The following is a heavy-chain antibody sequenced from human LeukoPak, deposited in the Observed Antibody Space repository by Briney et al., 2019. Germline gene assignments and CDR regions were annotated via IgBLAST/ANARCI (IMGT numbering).Heavy chain of an antibody. V-gene: IGHV4-34*01. CDR2: INHSGST. Sequence: SETLSLTRAVYGGSFSGYYWSWIRQPPGKGLEWIGEINHSGSTNYNPSLKGRVTISVDTSKNQFSLKLSSVTAADTAVYYCASGEYSSSWYYYFDYWGQGTLVTVSS. CDR1: GGSFSGYY. CDR3: ASGEYSSSWYYYFDY. D-gene: IGHD6-13*01. J-gene: IGHJ4*02.